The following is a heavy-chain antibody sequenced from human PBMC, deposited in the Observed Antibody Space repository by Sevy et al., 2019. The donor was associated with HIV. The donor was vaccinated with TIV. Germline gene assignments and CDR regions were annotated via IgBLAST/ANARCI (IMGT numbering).Heavy chain of an antibody. D-gene: IGHD1-26*01. CDR3: AGENAWGRGYS. CDR1: GGSITSLY. CDR2: IYYNGHI. V-gene: IGHV4-59*08. J-gene: IGHJ4*02. Sequence: SETLSLTCTMSGGSITSLYWNWIRQPPGKGLEWIANIYYNGHINYNPSPKSRVTFSLNTSKNQLSLRLSSVTAADTAMYYCAGENAWGRGYSWGQGTLVTVSS.